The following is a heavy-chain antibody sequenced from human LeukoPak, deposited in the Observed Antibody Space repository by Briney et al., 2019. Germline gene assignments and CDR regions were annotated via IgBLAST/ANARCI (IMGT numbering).Heavy chain of an antibody. CDR2: ISGSGGST. CDR3: ATTPLTDCTDGVCYHFDY. D-gene: IGHD2-8*01. V-gene: IGHV3-23*01. Sequence: GGSLRLSCAASGFTFSSYAMTWVRQAPGKGLEWVSAISGSGGSTYYADSVKGRFTISRDNSKSTLYLQVNSLRAEDTAVYYCATTPLTDCTDGVCYHFDYWGQGTLVTVSS. J-gene: IGHJ4*02. CDR1: GFTFSSYA.